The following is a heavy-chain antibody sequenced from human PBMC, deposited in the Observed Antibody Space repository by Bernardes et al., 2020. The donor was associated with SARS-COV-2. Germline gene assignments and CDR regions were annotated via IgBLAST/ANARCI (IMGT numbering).Heavy chain of an antibody. V-gene: IGHV1-2*02. J-gene: IGHJ6*02. D-gene: IGHD3-22*01. CDR2: INPKSGGT. CDR1: GYPFTGYY. CDR3: ALPPTNYDRYGMDV. Sequence: ASVKVSCKASGYPFTGYYIHWVRQAPGHGLEWMGWINPKSGGTNYAQRFQGRVTMTRDTSISTAYMELSRLRSDDTAVYYCALPPTNYDRYGMDVWGRGTTVTVSS.